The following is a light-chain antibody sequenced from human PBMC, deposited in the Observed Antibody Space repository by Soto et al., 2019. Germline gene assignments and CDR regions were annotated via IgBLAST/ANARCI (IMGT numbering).Light chain of an antibody. V-gene: IGLV2-14*01. CDR3: SSYTSSRAYV. CDR1: SSDVGGHNY. Sequence: SALTQPASVSGSPGQSITNSCTGTSSDVGGHNYVSWCQQQSGKAPKLMIHEVSNRPSGVSNRFSGSKSGNTASLTISGLQAEDEADYYCSSYTSSRAYVFGIGTKVTVL. J-gene: IGLJ1*01. CDR2: EVS.